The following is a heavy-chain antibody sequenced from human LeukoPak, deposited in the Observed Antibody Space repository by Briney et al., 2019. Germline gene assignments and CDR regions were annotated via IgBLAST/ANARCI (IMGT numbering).Heavy chain of an antibody. D-gene: IGHD3-10*01. CDR2: ISGGGGST. CDR1: GFTFSSYA. V-gene: IGHV3-23*01. Sequence: GSLRLSCAASGFTFSSYAMSWVRQAPGKGLEWVSVISGGGGSTYYADSVKGRFTISSDSSKNTLYLQMNSLRAEDTAVYYCAKSGSGNYYDRFDYWGQGTLITVSS. CDR3: AKSGSGNYYDRFDY. J-gene: IGHJ4*02.